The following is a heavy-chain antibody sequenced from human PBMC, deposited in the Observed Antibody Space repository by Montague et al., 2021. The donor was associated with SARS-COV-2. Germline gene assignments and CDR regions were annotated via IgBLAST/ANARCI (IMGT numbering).Heavy chain of an antibody. CDR1: GGSIRSSDNY. V-gene: IGHV4-31*03. CDR3: ARGMYCLTERTGAFDI. Sequence: TLSLTCTVSGGSIRSSDNYWSWIRQHPGKGLEWIGYIYSSGTTYYNPSLRSRVTISVDTSKRQFSLKLSSVTAADTAVYYCARGMYCLTERTGAFDIWGQGTMVTVSS. CDR2: IYSSGTT. D-gene: IGHD1-20*01. J-gene: IGHJ3*02.